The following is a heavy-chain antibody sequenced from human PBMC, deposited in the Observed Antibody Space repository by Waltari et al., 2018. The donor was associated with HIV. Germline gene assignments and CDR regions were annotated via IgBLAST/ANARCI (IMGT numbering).Heavy chain of an antibody. CDR3: ARGSRYCSGDTCSEPKYYFHY. Sequence: QVQLVQSGPAVKKPGASVKVSCKASGYTFTNYYIHWVRQAPGQGLEWMGIINPRGGSKRFPRRFEGRLTVTRDTSTNTVDMHLSSLRSEDTAVYYCARGSRYCSGDTCSEPKYYFHYWGQGTQVTVSS. CDR2: INPRGGSK. V-gene: IGHV1-46*01. CDR1: GYTFTNYY. J-gene: IGHJ4*02. D-gene: IGHD2-15*01.